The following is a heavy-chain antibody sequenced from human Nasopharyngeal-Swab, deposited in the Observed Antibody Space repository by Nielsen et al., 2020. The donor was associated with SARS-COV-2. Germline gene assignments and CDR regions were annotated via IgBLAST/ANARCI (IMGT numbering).Heavy chain of an antibody. J-gene: IGHJ6*02. D-gene: IGHD3-3*01. V-gene: IGHV3-15*01. CDR3: TTRVEYYDFWSGYYRDYYGMDV. Sequence: WIRQPPGKGLEWVDRIKSKTDGGTTDYAAPVKGRFTISGDDSKNTLYLQMNSLKTEDTAVYYCTTRVEYYDFWSGYYRDYYGMDVWGQGTTVTVSS. CDR2: IKSKTDGGTT.